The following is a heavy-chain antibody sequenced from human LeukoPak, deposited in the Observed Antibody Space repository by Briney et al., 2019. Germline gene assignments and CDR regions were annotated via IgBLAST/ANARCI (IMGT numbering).Heavy chain of an antibody. CDR1: GFPVSSNY. D-gene: IGHD2-15*01. J-gene: IGHJ3*02. Sequence: GESLRLSCAASGFPVSSNYMSWVRQAPGKGLEWVSVIYSGGSTYYADSVKGRFTISRDKSKNTLYLQMNSLRVEDTAVYYCAREIYCSASSCTGGVFDIWGQGTMVTVSS. CDR3: AREIYCSASSCTGGVFDI. CDR2: IYSGGST. V-gene: IGHV3-53*01.